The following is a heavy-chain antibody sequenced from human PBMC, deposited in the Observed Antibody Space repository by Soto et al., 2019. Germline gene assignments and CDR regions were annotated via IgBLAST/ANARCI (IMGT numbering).Heavy chain of an antibody. CDR2: IHSGGNT. J-gene: IGHJ4*02. D-gene: IGHD2-21*02. CDR3: ARALVTTPPRTFAY. Sequence: EVQLVESGGGLVQPGWSLRLSCAVSGFSVSSAFMNWVRQATGKGLEWVAVIHSGGNTFYGDSVKGRFTISRDNSKNMVYLQMTSLRGDDTDVYFCARALVTTPPRTFAYWDQGTLVTVS. CDR1: GFSVSSAF. V-gene: IGHV3-66*01.